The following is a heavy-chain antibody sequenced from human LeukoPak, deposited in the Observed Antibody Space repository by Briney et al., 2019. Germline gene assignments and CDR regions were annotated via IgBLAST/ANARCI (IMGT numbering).Heavy chain of an antibody. CDR1: GFTFSSYA. CDR3: AKIRLEESATGY. Sequence: GGSLRLSCAASGFTFSSYAMSWVRQAPGKGLEWVSAISGSGGSTYYADSVKGRFTISRDNSKNTLYLHMSSLRAEDTAVYYCAKIRLEESATGYWGQGTLVTVSS. J-gene: IGHJ4*02. D-gene: IGHD2-15*01. CDR2: ISGSGGST. V-gene: IGHV3-23*01.